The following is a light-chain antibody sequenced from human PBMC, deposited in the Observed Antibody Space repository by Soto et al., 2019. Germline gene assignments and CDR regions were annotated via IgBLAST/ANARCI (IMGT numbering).Light chain of an antibody. Sequence: QSALTQPASVSGSPGQSITISCSGTSSDVGAYTSVSWYQQHPGKAPKLMIYEVSNRPSGVSNRFSGSKSANTASLTISGLQADDEAHYYCTSYTSDNRSYVFGTGTKDRP. V-gene: IGLV2-14*01. CDR1: SSDVGAYTS. J-gene: IGLJ1*01. CDR2: EVS. CDR3: TSYTSDNRSYV.